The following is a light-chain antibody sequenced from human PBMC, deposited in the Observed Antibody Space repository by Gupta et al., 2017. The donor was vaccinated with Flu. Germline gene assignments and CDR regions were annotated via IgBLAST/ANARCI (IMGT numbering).Light chain of an antibody. CDR1: SSDVGRSDS. J-gene: IGLJ1*01. Sequence: QSALTQPASVSGSPGQSITISCSGTSSDVGRSDSVSWYQQHPDKAPKLIIFDVTNRPPGVSSRFSGSKSGNTASLTISGLQAEDETDYYCSSYTSGSTFYVFGTGTKVTVL. CDR2: DVT. CDR3: SSYTSGSTFYV. V-gene: IGLV2-14*01.